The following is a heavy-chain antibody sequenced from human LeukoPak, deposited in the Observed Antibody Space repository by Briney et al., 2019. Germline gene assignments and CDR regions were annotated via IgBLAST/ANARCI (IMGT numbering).Heavy chain of an antibody. Sequence: SVKVSCKASGGTFSSYAISWVRQAPGQGLEWMGGIIPIFGTANYAQKFQGRVTITADKSTSTAYMELSSLRSEDTAVYYCARAITYYDILTGYYTWDDAFDIWGQGTMVTVSS. J-gene: IGHJ3*02. CDR1: GGTFSSYA. D-gene: IGHD3-9*01. V-gene: IGHV1-69*06. CDR2: IIPIFGTA. CDR3: ARAITYYDILTGYYTWDDAFDI.